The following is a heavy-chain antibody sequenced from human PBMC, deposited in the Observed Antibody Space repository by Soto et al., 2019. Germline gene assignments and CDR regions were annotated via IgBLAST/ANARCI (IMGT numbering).Heavy chain of an antibody. CDR3: ARDPDTSSKIDY. Sequence: EVQLLESGGGLVQPGGSLRLSCAASGFTFSSSAMSWVRQDPGKGLEWVSAISGSGGSTYYADSVKGRFTISRDNSKNTLYLQMNSLRAEDTAVYYCARDPDTSSKIDYWGQGTLVTVSS. J-gene: IGHJ4*02. CDR1: GFTFSSSA. CDR2: ISGSGGST. V-gene: IGHV3-23*01. D-gene: IGHD2-2*01.